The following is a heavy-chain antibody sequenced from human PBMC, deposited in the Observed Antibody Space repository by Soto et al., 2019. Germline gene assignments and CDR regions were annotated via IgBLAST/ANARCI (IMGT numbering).Heavy chain of an antibody. Sequence: DVQLVESGGGLVQPGRSLRLSCAASGFTFDDYAMHWVRQAPGKGLEWVSGISWHSGSIGYADSVKGRFTISRDNAKNSLYLQMNSLRAEDTALYYCAKDIGRDGDNAAFDIWGQGTMVTVSS. CDR3: AKDIGRDGDNAAFDI. D-gene: IGHD4-17*01. V-gene: IGHV3-9*01. CDR1: GFTFDDYA. J-gene: IGHJ3*02. CDR2: ISWHSGSI.